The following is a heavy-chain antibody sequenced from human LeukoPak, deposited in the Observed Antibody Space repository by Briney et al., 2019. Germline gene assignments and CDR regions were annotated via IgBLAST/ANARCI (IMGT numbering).Heavy chain of an antibody. CDR3: ARGVPYDSWSGPHYSDY. Sequence: GGSLRLSCAASGFTFSSYAMHWVRQPPGKGLEWVAVISYDGSNKYYADSVKGRFTISRDSAKNSLYLQMNSLRAEDTAVYYCARGVPYDSWSGPHYSDYWGQGTLVTVSS. J-gene: IGHJ4*02. CDR2: ISYDGSNK. V-gene: IGHV3-30-3*01. CDR1: GFTFSSYA. D-gene: IGHD3-3*01.